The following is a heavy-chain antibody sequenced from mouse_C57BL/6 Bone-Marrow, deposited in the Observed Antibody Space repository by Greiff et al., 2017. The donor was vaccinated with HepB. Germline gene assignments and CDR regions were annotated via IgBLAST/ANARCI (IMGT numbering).Heavy chain of an antibody. Sequence: VKPGASVKISCKASGYTFTDYYMNWVKQSHGKSLEWIGDINPNNGGTSYNQKFKGKATLTVDKSSSTAYMELRSLTSEDSAVYYCAREGIYYGNSFDYWGQGTTLTVSS. V-gene: IGHV1-26*01. CDR1: GYTFTDYY. D-gene: IGHD2-1*01. J-gene: IGHJ2*01. CDR3: AREGIYYGNSFDY. CDR2: INPNNGGT.